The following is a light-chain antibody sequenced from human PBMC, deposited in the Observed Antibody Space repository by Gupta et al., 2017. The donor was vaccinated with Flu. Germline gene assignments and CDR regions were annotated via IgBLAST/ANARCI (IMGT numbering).Light chain of an antibody. CDR3: SSYTSSSTRRYV. CDR2: EVS. CDR1: SDGGGYNY. Sequence: SDGGGYNYVSWYQQHPGKAPKLMIYEVSNRPSGVSNRFSGSKSGNTASLTISGLQAEDEADYYCSSYTSSSTRRYVFGTGTKVTVL. V-gene: IGLV2-14*01. J-gene: IGLJ1*01.